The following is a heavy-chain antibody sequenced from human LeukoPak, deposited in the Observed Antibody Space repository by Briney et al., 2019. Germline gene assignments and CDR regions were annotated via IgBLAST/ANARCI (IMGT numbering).Heavy chain of an antibody. J-gene: IGHJ3*02. D-gene: IGHD3-10*01. CDR1: VSTFSRHA. CDR3: AKEPSVAFDI. V-gene: IGHV3-23*01. Sequence: GGSLRLSCAVSVSTFSRHAMSGVRQALGKGLEWVSANSGSGSSTYYAESVKSRFTISRDKSKNTLYLQMNSLRAEDTAVYYCAKEPSVAFDIWGQGTMVTVSS. CDR2: NSGSGSST.